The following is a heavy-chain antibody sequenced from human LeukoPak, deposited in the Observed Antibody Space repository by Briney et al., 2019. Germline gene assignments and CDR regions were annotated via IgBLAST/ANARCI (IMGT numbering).Heavy chain of an antibody. CDR2: ISSSSSYI. CDR1: GFTFSIYS. J-gene: IGHJ5*02. Sequence: KSGGSLRLSCAASGFTFSIYSMNWVRQAPGKGLEGVSSISSSSSYIYYSDSVKGRFTIARDNAKNSLYQQMNRLRAEDTAGYYCARVQVDWNSNWFDPWGQGTLVTISS. V-gene: IGHV3-21*01. D-gene: IGHD1-7*01. CDR3: ARVQVDWNSNWFDP.